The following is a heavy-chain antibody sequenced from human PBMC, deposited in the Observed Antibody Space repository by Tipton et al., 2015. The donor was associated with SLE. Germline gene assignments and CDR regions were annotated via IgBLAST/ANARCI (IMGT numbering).Heavy chain of an antibody. D-gene: IGHD3-9*01. J-gene: IGHJ4*02. CDR1: GGSITSYF. CDR2: IYSNGNT. Sequence: TLSLNCTVSGGSITSYFWNWFREPPCKGLEWIGYIYSNGNTKYNPSLKNRVTISIDTSKKQFSLKVSSVTAADTAIYYCARDPEGYLDWSTSGYFDFWGQGSVVTVSS. CDR3: ARDPEGYLDWSTSGYFDF. V-gene: IGHV4-59*01.